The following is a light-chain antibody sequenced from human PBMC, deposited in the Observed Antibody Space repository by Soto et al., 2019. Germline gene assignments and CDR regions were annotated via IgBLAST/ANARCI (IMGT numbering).Light chain of an antibody. V-gene: IGLV6-57*04. CDR1: SGSIASNY. CDR2: EDN. Sequence: FMLTQPHSVSESPGKTVTLSCTRSSGSIASNYVQWYQQRPGSAPTTVIYEDNQRPSGVPDRFSGSIDSSSNSASLTISGLKTEDEADYYCQSYDSNNHVVFGGGTKLTVL. J-gene: IGLJ2*01. CDR3: QSYDSNNHVV.